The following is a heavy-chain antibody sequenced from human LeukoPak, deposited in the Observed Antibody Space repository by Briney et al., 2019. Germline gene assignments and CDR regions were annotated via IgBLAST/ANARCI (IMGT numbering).Heavy chain of an antibody. CDR3: ARGLVAAAGFFDY. CDR2: IYYSGST. CDR1: GGSISSYY. Sequence: PSETLSLTCTVSGGSISSYYWSWIRQPPGKGLEWIGYIYYSGSTNYNPSLKSRVTISVDTSKNQFSLKLSSVTAADTAVYYCARGLVAAAGFFDYWGQGTLVTVSS. J-gene: IGHJ4*02. D-gene: IGHD6-13*01. V-gene: IGHV4-59*01.